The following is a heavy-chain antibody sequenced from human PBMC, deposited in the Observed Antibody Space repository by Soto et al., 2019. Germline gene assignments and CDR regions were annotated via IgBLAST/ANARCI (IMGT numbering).Heavy chain of an antibody. Sequence: AGGSLRLSCAASGFTFSSYAMNWVRQAPGKGLEWVSAISGGGGSTYYADSVKGRFTISRHNSKNTLFLQMNSLRAEDTALYYCAKVHGDYVYYYSAMDVWGQGTTVTVSS. J-gene: IGHJ6*02. CDR2: ISGGGGST. CDR3: AKVHGDYVYYYSAMDV. V-gene: IGHV3-23*01. D-gene: IGHD4-17*01. CDR1: GFTFSSYA.